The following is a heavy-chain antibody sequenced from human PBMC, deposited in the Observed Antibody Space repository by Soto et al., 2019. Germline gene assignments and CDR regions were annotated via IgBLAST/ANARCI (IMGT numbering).Heavy chain of an antibody. D-gene: IGHD1-1*01. Sequence: SVKVSCKASGGTFSSYAISWVRQAPGQGLEWMGGIIPIFGTANYAQKFQGRVTITADESTSTAYMELSSLRSEDTAVCYCARGATTSVHFDYWGQGTLVTVSS. CDR3: ARGATTSVHFDY. J-gene: IGHJ4*02. V-gene: IGHV1-69*13. CDR2: IIPIFGTA. CDR1: GGTFSSYA.